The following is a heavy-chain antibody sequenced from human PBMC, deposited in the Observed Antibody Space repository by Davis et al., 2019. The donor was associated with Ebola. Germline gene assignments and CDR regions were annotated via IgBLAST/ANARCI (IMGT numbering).Heavy chain of an antibody. J-gene: IGHJ2*01. V-gene: IGHV5-51*01. D-gene: IGHD2-2*02. CDR1: GYSFPSFW. CDR3: ARRTAIPNWYFDL. Sequence: GESLKISCKGSGYSFPSFWLGWVRQMPGKGLEWMGTIYPGDSDAKYSPSFQGQVTISADKSINTAYLQWSSLKASDTAMYYCARRTAIPNWYFDLWGRGTLVTVSS. CDR2: IYPGDSDA.